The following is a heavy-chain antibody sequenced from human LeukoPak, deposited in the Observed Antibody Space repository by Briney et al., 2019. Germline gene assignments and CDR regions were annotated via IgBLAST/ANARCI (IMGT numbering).Heavy chain of an antibody. V-gene: IGHV3-15*01. Sequence: GGSLRLSCAASGFIFSNAWMSWVRQVPGKGLEWIGRVKSKTDGGTMDYTAPAKGRFTISRDDSISTLYLQLSSLTTEDTAVYYCTTGATSNRNYWGQGTLVTVSS. J-gene: IGHJ4*02. D-gene: IGHD6-6*01. CDR3: TTGATSNRNY. CDR2: VKSKTDGGTM. CDR1: GFIFSNAW.